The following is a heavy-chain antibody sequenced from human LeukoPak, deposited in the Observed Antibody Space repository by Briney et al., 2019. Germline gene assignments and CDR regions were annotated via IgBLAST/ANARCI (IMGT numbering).Heavy chain of an antibody. CDR1: GGTFSSYA. CDR3: ARDRYCSGGSCYGCDY. J-gene: IGHJ4*02. CDR2: IIPIFGTA. V-gene: IGHV1-69*06. Sequence: SVKVSCKASGGTFSSYAISWVRQAPGQGLEWMGGIIPIFGTANYAQKFQGRVTITADKSTSTAYMELSSLRSEDTAVYYCARDRYCSGGSCYGCDYWGQGTLVTVSS. D-gene: IGHD2-15*01.